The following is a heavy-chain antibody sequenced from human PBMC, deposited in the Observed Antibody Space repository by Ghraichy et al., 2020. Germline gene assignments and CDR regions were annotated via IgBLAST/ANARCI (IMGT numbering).Heavy chain of an antibody. CDR2: IYYSGST. D-gene: IGHD1-20*01. V-gene: IGHV4-39*01. CDR3: ARAVPDNWKRACAIDY. Sequence: SETLSLTCTVSGGSISSSSYYWGWIRQPPGKGLEWIGSIYYSGSTYYNPSLKSRVTISVDTSKNQFSLKLSSVTAADTAVYYCARAVPDNWKRACAIDYWGQGTLVTVSS. J-gene: IGHJ4*02. CDR1: GGSISSSSYY.